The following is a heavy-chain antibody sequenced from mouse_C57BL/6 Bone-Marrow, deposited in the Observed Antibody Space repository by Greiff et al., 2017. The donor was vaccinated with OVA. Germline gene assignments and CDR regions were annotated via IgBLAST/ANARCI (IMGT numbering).Heavy chain of an antibody. J-gene: IGHJ4*01. V-gene: IGHV14-4*01. CDR3: TTLGNYYAMDY. Sequence: EVQLQQSGAELVRPGASVKLSCTASGFNIKDDYMHWVKQRPEQGLEWIGWIDPENGDTEYASKFQGKATITADTSSNTAYLQLSSLTSEDTAVYYCTTLGNYYAMDYWGQGTSVTVSS. CDR2: IDPENGDT. CDR1: GFNIKDDY.